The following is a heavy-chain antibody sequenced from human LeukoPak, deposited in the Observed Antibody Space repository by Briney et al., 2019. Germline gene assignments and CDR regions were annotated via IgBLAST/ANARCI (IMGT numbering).Heavy chain of an antibody. Sequence: GGSLRLSCAASGFTFSNYDMHWVRQATGKGLEWVSAIGTTGDTYYPGSVKGRFTISRDNAKNTLYLQMNSLRAEDTAVYYCARERLMVRGVIKGSWFDPWGQGTLVTVSS. J-gene: IGHJ5*02. V-gene: IGHV3-13*01. D-gene: IGHD3-10*01. CDR3: ARERLMVRGVIKGSWFDP. CDR2: IGTTGDT. CDR1: GFTFSNYD.